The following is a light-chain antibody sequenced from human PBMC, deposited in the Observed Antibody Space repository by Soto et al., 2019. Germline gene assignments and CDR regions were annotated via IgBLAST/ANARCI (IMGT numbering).Light chain of an antibody. CDR3: QQRFNWPIT. V-gene: IGKV3-11*01. CDR1: QSVTNY. Sequence: EIVLTQSPATLSLSPGERATLSCRASQSVTNYLAWYQQKPGQAPRLLISEASSSATGIPARFSGSGSGTDFTLTISILEPEDFAFYYCQQRFNWPITFGQGTRLEIK. CDR2: EAS. J-gene: IGKJ5*01.